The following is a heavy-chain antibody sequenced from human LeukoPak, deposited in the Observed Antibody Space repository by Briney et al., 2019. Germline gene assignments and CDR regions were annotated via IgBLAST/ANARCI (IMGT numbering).Heavy chain of an antibody. CDR1: GYTFTGYY. CDR2: INPNSSGT. D-gene: IGHD2-2*01. Sequence: ASVKVSCKASGYTFTGYYMHWVRQAPGQGLEWMGWINPNSSGTNYAQKFQGRVTMTRDTSISTAYMELSRLRSDDTAVYYCARGSCTSTSCYSKGIDYWGQGTLVTVSS. CDR3: ARGSCTSTSCYSKGIDY. J-gene: IGHJ4*02. V-gene: IGHV1-2*02.